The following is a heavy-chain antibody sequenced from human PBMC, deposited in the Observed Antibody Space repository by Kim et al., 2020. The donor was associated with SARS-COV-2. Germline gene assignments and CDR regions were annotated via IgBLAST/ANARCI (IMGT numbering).Heavy chain of an antibody. J-gene: IGHJ6*03. Sequence: GGSLRLSCTASGFTFGDYAMSWFRQAPGKGLEWVGFIRSKAYGGTTEYAASVKGRFTISRDDSKSIAYLQMNSLKTEDTAVYYCNSNYYDSSGYRLPGRKDNYYYMDVWGKGTTVTVS. CDR1: GFTFGDYA. CDR3: NSNYYDSSGYRLPGRKDNYYYMDV. CDR2: IRSKAYGGTT. D-gene: IGHD3-22*01. V-gene: IGHV3-49*03.